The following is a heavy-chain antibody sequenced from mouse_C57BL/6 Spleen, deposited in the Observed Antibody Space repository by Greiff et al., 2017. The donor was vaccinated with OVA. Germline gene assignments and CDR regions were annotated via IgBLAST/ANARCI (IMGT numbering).Heavy chain of an antibody. V-gene: IGHV1-82*01. CDR3: ARWDYDYGGGY. CDR1: GYAFSSSW. CDR2: IYPGDGDT. D-gene: IGHD2-4*01. Sequence: VKLQESGPELVKPGASVKISCKASGYAFSSSWMNWVKQRPGKGLEWIGRIYPGDGDTNYNGKFKGKATLTADKSSSTAYMQLSSLTSEDSAVYFCARWDYDYGGGYWGQGTTLTVSS. J-gene: IGHJ2*01.